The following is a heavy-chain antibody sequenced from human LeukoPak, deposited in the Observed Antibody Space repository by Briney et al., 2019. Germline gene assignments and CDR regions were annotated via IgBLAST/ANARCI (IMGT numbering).Heavy chain of an antibody. J-gene: IGHJ4*02. CDR1: GFTFSGYA. CDR2: ISGSGDYT. V-gene: IGHV3-23*01. CDR3: AKTLFDCSGGSCYEAYD. D-gene: IGHD2-15*01. Sequence: GGSLRLSCAASGFTFSGYAMSWVRQAPGKGLEWVSTISGSGDYTYYADSVKGRFSISRDNSKNTLHLQMNSLRAEDTAVYYCAKTLFDCSGGSCYEAYDWGQGTLVTVSS.